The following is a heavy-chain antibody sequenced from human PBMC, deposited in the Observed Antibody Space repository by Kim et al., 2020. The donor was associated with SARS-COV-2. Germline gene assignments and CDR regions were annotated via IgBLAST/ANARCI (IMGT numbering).Heavy chain of an antibody. CDR1: GGSISSSSYY. V-gene: IGHV4-39*01. CDR3: AGQRYFDWLLPIRFDY. CDR2: IYYSGST. J-gene: IGHJ4*02. Sequence: SETLSLTCTVSGGSISSSSYYWGWIRQPPGKGLEWIGRIYYSGSTYYNPSLQSRVTISVDTSKNQFSLKLSSVTAADTAVYYCAGQRYFDWLLPIRFDYWGQGTLVTVSS. D-gene: IGHD3-9*01.